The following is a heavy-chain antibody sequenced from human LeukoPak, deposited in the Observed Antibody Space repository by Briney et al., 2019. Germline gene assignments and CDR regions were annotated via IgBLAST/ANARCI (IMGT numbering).Heavy chain of an antibody. J-gene: IGHJ4*02. Sequence: GGSLRLSCAASGFDFSSNWMHWVRHAPGQGLVWVSRIKGDGISTNYADSVKGRFTISRDNSKNTLYLQMNSLRAEDTAVYYCAKEYSGCLDYWGQGTLVTVSS. CDR3: AKEYSGCLDY. CDR2: IKGDGIST. V-gene: IGHV3-74*01. D-gene: IGHD6-19*01. CDR1: GFDFSSNW.